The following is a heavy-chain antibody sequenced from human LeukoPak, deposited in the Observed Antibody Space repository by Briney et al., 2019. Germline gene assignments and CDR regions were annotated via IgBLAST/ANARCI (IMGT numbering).Heavy chain of an antibody. J-gene: IGHJ4*02. Sequence: TGGSLRLSCAASGFTFSSYGMHWVRQAPGKGLEWVAFIRYDGSNKYYADSVKGRFTISRDNSKNTLYLQMNSLRAEDTAVYYCAKDRRIAGATIHLDYWGQGTLVTVSS. D-gene: IGHD1-26*01. CDR1: GFTFSSYG. V-gene: IGHV3-30*02. CDR2: IRYDGSNK. CDR3: AKDRRIAGATIHLDY.